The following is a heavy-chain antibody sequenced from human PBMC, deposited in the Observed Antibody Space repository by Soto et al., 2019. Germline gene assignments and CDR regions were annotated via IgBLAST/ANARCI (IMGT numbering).Heavy chain of an antibody. J-gene: IGHJ4*02. CDR3: ATVIPGYSSGWYADY. D-gene: IGHD6-19*01. Sequence: ASVKVSCKASGYTFTSYDINWVRQATGKGLEWMGWMNPNSGNTGYAQKFQGRVTMTEDTSIGTAYMELSSLRSEDTAVYYCATVIPGYSSGWYADYWGQGTLVTVSS. V-gene: IGHV1-8*01. CDR1: GYTFTSYD. CDR2: MNPNSGNT.